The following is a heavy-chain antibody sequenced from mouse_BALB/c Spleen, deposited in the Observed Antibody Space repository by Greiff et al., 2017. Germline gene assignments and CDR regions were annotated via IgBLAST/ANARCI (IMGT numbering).Heavy chain of an antibody. CDR1: GFTFSSYA. D-gene: IGHD1-1*01. CDR2: ISSGGST. Sequence: EVMLVESGGGLVKPGGSLKLSCAASGFTFSSYAMSWVRQTPEKRLEWVASISSGGSTYYPDSVKGRFTISRDNARNILYLQMSSLRSEDTAMYYCAREGITTGFAYWGQGTLVTVSA. J-gene: IGHJ3*01. CDR3: AREGITTGFAY. V-gene: IGHV5-6-5*01.